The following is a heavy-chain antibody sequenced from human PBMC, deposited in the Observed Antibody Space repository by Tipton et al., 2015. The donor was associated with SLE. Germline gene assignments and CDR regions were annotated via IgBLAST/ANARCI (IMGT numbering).Heavy chain of an antibody. CDR2: ISGRGGST. D-gene: IGHD3-3*01. CDR1: RFSFSSSA. J-gene: IGHJ4*02. Sequence: GSLRLSCAASRFSFSSSAMSWVRQAPGKGLEWVSAISGRGGSTHYADSVKGRFTISRDNSKNTLYLQMNSLRAEDTAVYYCATLWSGYSTSYWGQGTLVTVSS. V-gene: IGHV3-23*01. CDR3: ATLWSGYSTSY.